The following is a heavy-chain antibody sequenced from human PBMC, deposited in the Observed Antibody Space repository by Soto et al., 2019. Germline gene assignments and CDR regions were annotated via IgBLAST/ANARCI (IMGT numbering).Heavy chain of an antibody. CDR1: GYTFIEYA. CDR2: IHAGYGDT. J-gene: IGHJ3*02. V-gene: IGHV1-3*01. CDR3: VRGCTTITSGCIPPDRFDI. D-gene: IGHD2-8*01. Sequence: AAVKLCCKASGYTFIEYAIHWVRQAPGQRLEWMGWIHAGYGDTKYSQKFQGRVTITRDTSASTAYMELSSLSSGDTAVFYCVRGCTTITSGCIPPDRFDIWGQGTMVTVSS.